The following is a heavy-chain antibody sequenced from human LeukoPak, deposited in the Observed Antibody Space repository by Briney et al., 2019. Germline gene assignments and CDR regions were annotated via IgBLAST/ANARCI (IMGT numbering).Heavy chain of an antibody. J-gene: IGHJ4*02. Sequence: PSETLSLTCAVYGGSFSGYYWSWIRQPPGKGLEWIGEINHSGSTNYNSSLKSRVTISVDTSKNQFSLKLSSVTAADTAVYYCARKMTTVTTSPVDYWGQGTLVTVSS. CDR3: ARKMTTVTTSPVDY. CDR1: GGSFSGYY. D-gene: IGHD4-17*01. V-gene: IGHV4-34*01. CDR2: INHSGST.